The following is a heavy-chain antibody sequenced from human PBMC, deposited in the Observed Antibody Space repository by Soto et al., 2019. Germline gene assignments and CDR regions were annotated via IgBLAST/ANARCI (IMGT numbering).Heavy chain of an antibody. V-gene: IGHV4-59*01. Sequence: SETLSLTCTVSGGSISSYYWSWIRQPPGKGLEWIGYIYYSGSTNYNPSLKSRVTISVDTSKNQFSLKLSSVTAADTAVYYCARERGYCSGGSCFNYYYYSMDVWGQGTTVTVS. CDR1: GGSISSYY. CDR2: IYYSGST. D-gene: IGHD2-15*01. CDR3: ARERGYCSGGSCFNYYYYSMDV. J-gene: IGHJ6*02.